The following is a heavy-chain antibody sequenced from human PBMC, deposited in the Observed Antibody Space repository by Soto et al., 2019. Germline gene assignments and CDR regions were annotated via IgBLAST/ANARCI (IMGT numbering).Heavy chain of an antibody. CDR3: ASSLVVDPGPYGSGNYYYGMDV. Sequence: ASVKVSCKASGGTFSSYAISWVRQAPGQGLEWMGGIIPIFGTANYAQKFQGRVTITADESTSTAYMELSSPRSEDTAVYYCASSLVVDPGPYGSGNYYYGMDVWGQGTTVTVS. V-gene: IGHV1-69*13. J-gene: IGHJ6*02. CDR1: GGTFSSYA. D-gene: IGHD2-2*01. CDR2: IIPIFGTA.